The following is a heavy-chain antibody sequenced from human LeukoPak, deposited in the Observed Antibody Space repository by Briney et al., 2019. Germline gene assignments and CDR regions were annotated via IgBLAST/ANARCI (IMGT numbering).Heavy chain of an antibody. CDR1: GYTFTGYY. V-gene: IGHV1-8*02. CDR2: MNPNSGNT. J-gene: IGHJ4*02. CDR3: ARVGRDRHGDYIDY. Sequence: GASVKVSCKASGYTFTGYYMHWVRQAPGQGLAWTGWMNPNSGNTVYAQKFQGRVTMTRNTSISTAYMELSSLRSEDTAVYYCARVGRDRHGDYIDYWGQGTLVTVSS. D-gene: IGHD4-17*01.